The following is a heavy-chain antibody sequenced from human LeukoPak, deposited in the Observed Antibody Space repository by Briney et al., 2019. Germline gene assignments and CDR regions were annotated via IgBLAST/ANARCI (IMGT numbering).Heavy chain of an antibody. CDR2: ISSSGNFI. D-gene: IGHD6-19*01. CDR1: GFTFSSYA. CDR3: ARDRYAPEEWLALFDY. V-gene: IGHV3-21*06. J-gene: IGHJ4*02. Sequence: GGSLRLSCAASGFTFSSYAMSWVRQTPGKGLEWVSSISSSGNFIYYADSVKGRFTISRDNAKSSLSLQMNSLRDEDTALYYCARDRYAPEEWLALFDYWGQGALVTVSS.